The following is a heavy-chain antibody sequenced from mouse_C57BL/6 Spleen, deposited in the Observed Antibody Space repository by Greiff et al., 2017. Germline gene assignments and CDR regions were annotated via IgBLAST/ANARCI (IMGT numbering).Heavy chain of an antibody. CDR2: INPNNGGT. CDR3: ARRGILNHEGFAY. J-gene: IGHJ3*01. CDR1: GYTFTDYN. V-gene: IGHV1-18*01. Sequence: EVQLQQSGPELVKPGASVKIPCKASGYTFTDYNMDWVKQSHGKSLEWIGDINPNNGGTIYNQKFKGKATLTVDKSSSTAYMELRSLTSEDTAVYYCARRGILNHEGFAYWGQGTLVTVSA.